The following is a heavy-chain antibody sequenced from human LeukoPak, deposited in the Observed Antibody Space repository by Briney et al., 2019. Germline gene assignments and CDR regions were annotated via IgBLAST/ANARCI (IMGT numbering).Heavy chain of an antibody. J-gene: IGHJ6*03. Sequence: ASVKVSCKASGYTLNRYGISWVRQAPGLGLEWMGWISAFNGNTEYAQKFQGRVSLTTDTSTRTAYMELTSLTSDDTAVYCCARVTIHYYNLYYYMDVWGKGTTVTVSS. V-gene: IGHV1-18*01. CDR1: GYTLNRYG. CDR3: ARVTIHYYNLYYYMDV. CDR2: ISAFNGNT. D-gene: IGHD3-10*01.